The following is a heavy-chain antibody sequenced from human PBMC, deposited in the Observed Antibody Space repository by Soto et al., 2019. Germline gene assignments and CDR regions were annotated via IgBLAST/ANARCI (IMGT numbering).Heavy chain of an antibody. CDR3: ARDEVGAYDYVWGSYRYRIAFDI. CDR2: ISAYNGNT. J-gene: IGHJ3*02. D-gene: IGHD3-16*02. Sequence: QVQLVQSGAEVKKPGASVKVSCKASGYTFTSYGISWVRQAPGQGLEWMGWISAYNGNTNYAQKLQGRVTMATDTSTSTAYMELRSLRSDDTAVYYCARDEVGAYDYVWGSYRYRIAFDIWGQGTMVTVSS. CDR1: GYTFTSYG. V-gene: IGHV1-18*01.